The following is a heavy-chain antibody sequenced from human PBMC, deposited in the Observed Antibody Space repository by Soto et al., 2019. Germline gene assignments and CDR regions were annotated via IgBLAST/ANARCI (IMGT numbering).Heavy chain of an antibody. J-gene: IGHJ6*02. CDR1: GGSLSGYY. CDR3: ARGPTLYCSSTSCYSPYYYYGMDV. CDR2: INHSGST. Sequence: ASETLSLTCAVYGGSLSGYYWSWIRQPPGKGLEWIGEINHSGSTNYNPSLKSRVTISVDTSKNQFSLKLSSVTAADTAVYYCARGPTLYCSSTSCYSPYYYYGMDVWGQGTTVTVSS. D-gene: IGHD2-2*02. V-gene: IGHV4-34*01.